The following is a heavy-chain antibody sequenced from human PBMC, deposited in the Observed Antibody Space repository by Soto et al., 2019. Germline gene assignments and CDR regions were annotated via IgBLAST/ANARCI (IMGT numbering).Heavy chain of an antibody. D-gene: IGHD6-19*01. Sequence: ASVKVSCKASGYTFTGYYMHWVRQAPGQGLEWMGWINPNSGGTNYAQKFQGWVTMTRDTSISTAYMELSRLRSDDTAVYYCARDLLRIAVAGPDGDNYCMDVWGQGTTVTVSS. CDR3: ARDLLRIAVAGPDGDNYCMDV. CDR1: GYTFTGYY. CDR2: INPNSGGT. V-gene: IGHV1-2*04. J-gene: IGHJ6*02.